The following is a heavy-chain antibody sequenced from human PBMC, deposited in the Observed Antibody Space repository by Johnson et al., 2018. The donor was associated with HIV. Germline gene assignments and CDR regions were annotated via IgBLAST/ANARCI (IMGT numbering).Heavy chain of an antibody. CDR2: ISYDGSNK. CDR1: GFTFSSYG. J-gene: IGHJ3*02. V-gene: IGHV3-30*03. D-gene: IGHD3-10*01. Sequence: QVQLVESGGGVVQPGRSLRLSCAASGFTFSSYGMHWVRQVPGKGLEWVAVISYDGSNKYYADSVKGRFTISRDNSKNTLYLQMNSLRAEDTAVYYCARAEIYEGRVGDFAFDIWGRGTMVTVSS. CDR3: ARAEIYEGRVGDFAFDI.